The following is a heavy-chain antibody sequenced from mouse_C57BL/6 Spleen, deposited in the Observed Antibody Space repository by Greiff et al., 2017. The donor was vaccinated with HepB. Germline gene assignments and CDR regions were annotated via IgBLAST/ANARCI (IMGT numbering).Heavy chain of an antibody. V-gene: IGHV3-6*01. CDR1: GYSITSGYY. CDR2: ISYDGSN. Sequence: EVKLQESGPGLVKPSQSLSLTCSVTGYSITSGYYWNWIRQFPGNKLEWMGYISYDGSNNYNPSLKNRISITRDTSKNQFFLKLNSVTTEDTATYYCAREGYYGSRGFAYWGQGTLVTVSA. D-gene: IGHD1-1*01. CDR3: AREGYYGSRGFAY. J-gene: IGHJ3*01.